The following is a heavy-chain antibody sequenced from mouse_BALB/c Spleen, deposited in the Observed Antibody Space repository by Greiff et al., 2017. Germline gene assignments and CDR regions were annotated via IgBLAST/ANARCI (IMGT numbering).Heavy chain of an antibody. Sequence: EVMLVESGGGLVKPGGSLKLSCAASGFTFSDYYMYWVRQTPEKRLEWVATISDGGSYTYYPDSVKGRFTISRDNAKNNLYLQMSSLKSEDTAMYYCAREVRTVVDSYYAMDYWGQGTSVTVSS. J-gene: IGHJ4*01. CDR1: GFTFSDYY. V-gene: IGHV5-4*02. CDR2: ISDGGSYT. D-gene: IGHD1-1*01. CDR3: AREVRTVVDSYYAMDY.